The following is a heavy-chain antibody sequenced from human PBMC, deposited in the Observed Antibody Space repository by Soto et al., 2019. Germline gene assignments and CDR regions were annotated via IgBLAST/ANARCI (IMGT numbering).Heavy chain of an antibody. CDR1: GYSFTSYW. CDR2: IYPGDSDT. D-gene: IGHD3-22*01. CDR3: ARLLSYSSYDNSGYPYFSYYGMDV. Sequence: GESLKISCKGSGYSFTSYWIGWVRQMPGKGLEWMGIIYPGDSDTKYSTSFQGQVTISADKSISTTYLQWSSLKAQMNSMNYCARLLSYSSYDNSGYPYFSYYGMDVWGQGTTVTVSS. J-gene: IGHJ6*02. V-gene: IGHV5-51*01.